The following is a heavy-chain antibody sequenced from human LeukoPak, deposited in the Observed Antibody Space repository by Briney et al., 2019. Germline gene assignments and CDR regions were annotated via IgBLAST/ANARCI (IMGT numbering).Heavy chain of an antibody. D-gene: IGHD3-22*01. J-gene: IGHJ4*02. CDR1: GGTFSSYA. CDR2: IIPIFGTA. Sequence: SVKVSCKASGGTFSSYAISWVRQAPGQGLEWMGGIIPIFGTANYAQKFQGRVTITADESTSIAYMELSSLRSEDTAVYYCARDRYLPDYYDSSGSFDYWGQGTLVTVSS. CDR3: ARDRYLPDYYDSSGSFDY. V-gene: IGHV1-69*13.